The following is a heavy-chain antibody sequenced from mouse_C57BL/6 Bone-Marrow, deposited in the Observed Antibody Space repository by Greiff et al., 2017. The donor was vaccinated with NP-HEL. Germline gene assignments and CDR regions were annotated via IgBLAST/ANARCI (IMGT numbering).Heavy chain of an antibody. CDR1: GYTFTSYG. J-gene: IGHJ2*01. V-gene: IGHV1-81*01. D-gene: IGHD1-1*01. CDR2: IYPRSGNT. CDR3: ARSGISITTVVATDFDY. Sequence: VQGVESGAELARPGASVKLSCKASGYTFTSYGISWVKQRTGQGLEWIGEIYPRSGNTYYNEKFKGKATLTADKSSSTAYMELRSLTSEDSAVYFCARSGISITTVVATDFDYWGQGTTLTVSS.